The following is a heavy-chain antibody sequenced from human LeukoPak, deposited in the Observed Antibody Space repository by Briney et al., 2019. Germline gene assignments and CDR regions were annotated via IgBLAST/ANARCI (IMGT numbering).Heavy chain of an antibody. D-gene: IGHD5-24*01. Sequence: SQTLSLTCTVSGGSISSGGYYWSWIRQHPGKGLEWIGYIYYSGSTYYNPSLKSRVTISVDTSKNQFSLKLSSVTAADTAVYYCARSPPGMATPYYFDYWGQGTLVTVSS. CDR3: ARSPPGMATPYYFDY. V-gene: IGHV4-31*03. J-gene: IGHJ4*02. CDR1: GGSISSGGYY. CDR2: IYYSGST.